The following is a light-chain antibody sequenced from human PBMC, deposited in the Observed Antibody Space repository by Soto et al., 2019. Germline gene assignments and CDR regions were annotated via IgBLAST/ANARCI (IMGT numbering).Light chain of an antibody. V-gene: IGKV1-33*01. CDR1: QVISNY. CDR2: DIS. J-gene: IGKJ2*01. Sequence: DIQMTQSASSLSASVGVRVTITCQASQVISNYLNWYQQKPGKAPKLLIYDISTLEIGVPSRFSGSGSGTDFTFTITGLQPEDIATYYCQQYENLPYTFGQGTKVDIK. CDR3: QQYENLPYT.